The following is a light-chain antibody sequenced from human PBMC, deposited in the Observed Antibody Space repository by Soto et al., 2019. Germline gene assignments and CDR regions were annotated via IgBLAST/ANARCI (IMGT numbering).Light chain of an antibody. V-gene: IGKV3-20*01. CDR3: QQYGSSGT. J-gene: IGKJ1*01. CDR1: QSVTSSY. Sequence: EIVMTQSPATLSVSPGERATLSCRASQSVTSSYLAWYQQKSGQAPRLLIYGASNRATGIPDRFSGSGSGTDFTLTISRLEPEDFAVYYCQQYGSSGTFGQGTKVDIK. CDR2: GAS.